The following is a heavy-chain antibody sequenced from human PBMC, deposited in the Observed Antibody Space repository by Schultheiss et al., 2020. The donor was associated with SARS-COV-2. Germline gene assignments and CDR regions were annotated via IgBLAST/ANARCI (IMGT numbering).Heavy chain of an antibody. CDR2: ITHTGST. V-gene: IGHV4-34*01. D-gene: IGHD6-13*01. J-gene: IGHJ5*02. CDR1: DESFNAYY. Sequence: GSLRLSCAVYDESFNAYYWSWVRQPPGKGLEWIGEITHTGSTNCNPSLKSRVIMSVDTSKNQLSLNLTSVTAADTAVYYCARAAAAPLTWFGPWGQGTLVTVSS. CDR3: ARAAAAPLTWFGP.